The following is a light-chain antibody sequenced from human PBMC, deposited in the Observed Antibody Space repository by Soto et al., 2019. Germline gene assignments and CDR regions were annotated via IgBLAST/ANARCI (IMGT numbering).Light chain of an antibody. J-gene: IGKJ1*01. V-gene: IGKV1-39*01. CDR3: QQSYSIPWT. Sequence: DIQMTQSPSSLSASVGDRVTITCRASQSISSYLNWYQQKPGKAPKLLIYAASSLQSGVPSRFSGSGSGTDFTLTISRLQPEDFATYYCQQSYSIPWTFGQGTKVEIK. CDR1: QSISSY. CDR2: AAS.